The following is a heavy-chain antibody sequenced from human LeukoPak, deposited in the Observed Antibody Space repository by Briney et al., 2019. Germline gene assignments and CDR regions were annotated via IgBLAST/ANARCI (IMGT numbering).Heavy chain of an antibody. Sequence: PGDSLRLFCAASGFTFSSYWMHWLRQPPGKGLVWILRVNHQGTGTSYTGSVKGRFTISRDNAKDALHLQMDDLRAEDTAVYYCARARWSSTGWFFGYWGQGTLVTVSS. CDR2: VNHQGTGT. V-gene: IGHV3-74*01. J-gene: IGHJ4*02. D-gene: IGHD6-19*01. CDR1: GFTFSSYW. CDR3: ARARWSSTGWFFGY.